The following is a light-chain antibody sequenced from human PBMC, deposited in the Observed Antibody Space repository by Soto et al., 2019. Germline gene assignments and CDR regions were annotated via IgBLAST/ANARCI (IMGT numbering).Light chain of an antibody. V-gene: IGKV3-20*01. CDR3: QQYDSPWT. CDR1: QSVSSSY. CDR2: GAS. J-gene: IGKJ1*01. Sequence: EIVLTQSPATLSLSPGERANLSCRASQSVSSSYIAWYQQKPGQAPRLLIYGASSRATGIPDRFSGSGSGTDFTLTISRLEPEDFAVYYCQQYDSPWTFGQGTKVDIK.